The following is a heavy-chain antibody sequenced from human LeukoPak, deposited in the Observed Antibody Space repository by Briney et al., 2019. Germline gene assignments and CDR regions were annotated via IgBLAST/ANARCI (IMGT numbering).Heavy chain of an antibody. CDR1: VDSSSRYH. J-gene: IGHJ3*02. V-gene: IGHV4-59*08. CDR2: FHYSGIT. Sequence: SETLSLTCSVSVDSSSRYHWNWIRQPPGKGLEWIGYFHYSGITNYNPSLASRVTMSGDTSKSQFSLKLSSVTVADTAVYYCARHDLRGGAFDIWGQGTTVTVSS. D-gene: IGHD2-15*01. CDR3: ARHDLRGGAFDI.